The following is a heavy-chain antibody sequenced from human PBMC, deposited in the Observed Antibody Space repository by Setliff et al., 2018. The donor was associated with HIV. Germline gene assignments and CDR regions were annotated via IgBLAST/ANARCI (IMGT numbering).Heavy chain of an antibody. Sequence: SETLSLTCAVDGGSFSGYCWSWIRQPPGKGLEWIGEINHSGSTNYNPSLKSRVTISVDTSKNQFSLKLSSVTAADTAVYYCARFERFPYYNFWSGFDPWGQGTLVTVSS. D-gene: IGHD3-3*01. CDR3: ARFERFPYYNFWSGFDP. J-gene: IGHJ5*02. CDR1: GGSFSGYC. V-gene: IGHV4-34*01. CDR2: INHSGST.